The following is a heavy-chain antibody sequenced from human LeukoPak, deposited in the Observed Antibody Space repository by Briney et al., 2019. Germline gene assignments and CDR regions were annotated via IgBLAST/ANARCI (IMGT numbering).Heavy chain of an antibody. Sequence: TETLSLTCAVYGGSFSGYYWGWIRQPPGKGLEWIGSIYHSGSTYYNPSLKSRVTISVDTSKNQFSLKLSSVTAADTAVYYCARDRRGAYYYDSSSHIDYWGQGTLVTVSS. V-gene: IGHV4-34*01. J-gene: IGHJ4*02. CDR3: ARDRRGAYYYDSSSHIDY. CDR2: IYHSGST. D-gene: IGHD3-22*01. CDR1: GGSFSGYY.